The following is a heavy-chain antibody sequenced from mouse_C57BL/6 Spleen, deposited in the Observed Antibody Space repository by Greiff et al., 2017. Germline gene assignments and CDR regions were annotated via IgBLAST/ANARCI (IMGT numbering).Heavy chain of an antibody. CDR3: ARRELPSWFAY. Sequence: QVQLQQSGAELVKPGASVKMSCKASGYTFTSYWITWVKQRPGQGLAWIGDIYPGSGSTNYNEKFKSKATLTVDTSSSTAYMQLSSLTSEDSAVYYCARRELPSWFAYWGQGTLVTVSA. D-gene: IGHD2-1*01. CDR2: IYPGSGST. CDR1: GYTFTSYW. V-gene: IGHV1-55*01. J-gene: IGHJ3*01.